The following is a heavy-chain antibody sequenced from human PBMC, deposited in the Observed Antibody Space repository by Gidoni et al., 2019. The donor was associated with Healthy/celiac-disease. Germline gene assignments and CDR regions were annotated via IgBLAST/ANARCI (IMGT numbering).Heavy chain of an antibody. Sequence: VQSGAEVKKPGASVKVSCKASGYTITSYYMHWVRQAPGQGLEWMGIINPSGGSTSYAQKFQGRVTMTRDTSTSTVYMELSSLRSEDTAVYYCARESGMYDAGEYNHYFDYWGQGTLVTVSS. CDR1: GYTITSYY. D-gene: IGHD3-10*01. CDR3: ARESGMYDAGEYNHYFDY. CDR2: INPSGGST. V-gene: IGHV1-46*01. J-gene: IGHJ4*02.